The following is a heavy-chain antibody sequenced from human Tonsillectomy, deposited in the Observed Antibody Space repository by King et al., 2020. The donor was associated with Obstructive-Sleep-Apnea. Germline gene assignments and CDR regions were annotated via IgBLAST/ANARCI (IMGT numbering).Heavy chain of an antibody. CDR3: ARDVDRIEGS. CDR2: IIPILAIS. V-gene: IGHV1-69*04. J-gene: IGHJ4*02. D-gene: IGHD3-10*01. CDR1: GGTFNSYA. Sequence: QLVQSGAEVKKPGSSVKVSCKASGGTFNSYAINWVRQAPGQGLEWMGRIIPILAISNYAQKFQGRVTLTADKSTTTFYMDLTTLRSEDTAVYYCARDVDRIEGSWGQGTQVTVSS.